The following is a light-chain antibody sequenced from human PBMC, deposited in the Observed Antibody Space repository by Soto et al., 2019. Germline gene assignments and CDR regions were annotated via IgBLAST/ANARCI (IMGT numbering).Light chain of an antibody. J-gene: IGKJ5*01. CDR3: QQRHMWPIT. CDR2: DAS. V-gene: IGKV3D-20*02. CDR1: QSISGRY. Sequence: ETVLTQSPGTLSLSPGERASLSCRASQSISGRYLAWYQQKPGQAPRLLIYDASSRATGIPDRFSGSGSGTDFILTISSLEPEDSAVYYCQQRHMWPITFGQGTRLEIK.